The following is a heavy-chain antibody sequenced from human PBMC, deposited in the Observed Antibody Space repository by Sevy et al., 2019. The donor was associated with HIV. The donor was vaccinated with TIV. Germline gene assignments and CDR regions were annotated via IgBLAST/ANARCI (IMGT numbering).Heavy chain of an antibody. D-gene: IGHD6-19*01. CDR1: GFPFSTHA. J-gene: IGHJ3*01. CDR3: AKHAYTSGWGDAFDV. V-gene: IGHV3-23*01. Sequence: GGSLRLSCAASGFPFSTHAMSWVRQAPGKGLEWVSAISASGGSTYYADSVKGRFTISRENSKNMVYVQMNSLRAEDTAVYYCAKHAYTSGWGDAFDVWGQGTMVTVSS. CDR2: ISASGGST.